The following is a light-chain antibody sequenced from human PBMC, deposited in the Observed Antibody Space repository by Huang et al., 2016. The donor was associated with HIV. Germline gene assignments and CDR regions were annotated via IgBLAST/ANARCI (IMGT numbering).Light chain of an antibody. CDR1: QSGLYQSDKRNY. Sequence: IVMTQSPESLSVSLGERATINCKSSQSGLYQSDKRNYVACYQEKPGQSPKLLIYWASTRQSVVPDRFRGSGSGTNFTLTIDSFQAEDVALYYCQQYFSTPSFGLGTKLEI. V-gene: IGKV4-1*01. J-gene: IGKJ2*01. CDR3: QQYFSTPS. CDR2: WAS.